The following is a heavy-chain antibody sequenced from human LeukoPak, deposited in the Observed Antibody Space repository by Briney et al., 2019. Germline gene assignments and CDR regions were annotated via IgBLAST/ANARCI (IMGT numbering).Heavy chain of an antibody. CDR2: ISYDGSNK. J-gene: IGHJ6*02. Sequence: GRSLRLSCAASGFTFSSYAMHWVRQAPGKGLEWVAVISYDGSNKYYADSVKGRFTISRDNSKNTLYLQMNSLRAEDTAVYYCARRGQYCSSTSCTGYYYGMDVWGQGTTATVSS. V-gene: IGHV3-30-3*01. D-gene: IGHD2-2*01. CDR1: GFTFSSYA. CDR3: ARRGQYCSSTSCTGYYYGMDV.